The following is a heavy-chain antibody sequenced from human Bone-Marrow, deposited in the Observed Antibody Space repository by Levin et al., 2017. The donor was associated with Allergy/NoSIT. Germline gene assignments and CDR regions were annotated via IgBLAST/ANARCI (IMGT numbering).Heavy chain of an antibody. J-gene: IGHJ4*02. CDR2: ITPSGNTD. D-gene: IGHD3-10*01. V-gene: IGHV3-48*03. Sequence: PGGSLRLSCATSGFTFRSYEMHWVRQAPGKGLEWVSSITPSGNTDYYADSVRGRFTVSRDNAGNSLYLEMNSLRAEDTAVYFCAAWFGADFFDFWGQGTLVTVSS. CDR1: GFTFRSYE. CDR3: AAWFGADFFDF.